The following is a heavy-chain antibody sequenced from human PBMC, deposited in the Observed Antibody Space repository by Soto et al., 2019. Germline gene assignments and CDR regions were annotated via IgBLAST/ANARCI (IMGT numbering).Heavy chain of an antibody. CDR2: TRNKVNSYTT. J-gene: IGHJ6*02. CDR3: TRGEPYSRTWNPYYYYGLDV. Sequence: GGSLRLSCAASGFTFSDYYMDWVRQAPGKGLEWVGRTRNKVNSYTTEYAASVKGRFTISRDDSRNLLYLQMSSLKTDDTAVYYCTRGEPYSRTWNPYYYYGLDVWGQGTAVTVPS. V-gene: IGHV3-72*01. CDR1: GFTFSDYY. D-gene: IGHD6-13*01.